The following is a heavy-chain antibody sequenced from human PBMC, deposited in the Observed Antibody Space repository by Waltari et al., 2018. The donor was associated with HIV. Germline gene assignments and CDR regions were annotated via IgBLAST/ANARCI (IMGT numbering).Heavy chain of an antibody. CDR1: GGFLRSSVYY. CDR2: IQYGGNT. J-gene: IGHJ5*02. D-gene: IGHD1-7*01. Sequence: QLQLQESGPGVVKPLETLSLTCTVSGGFLRSSVYYWDWIRQSPGKGLEWIGNIQYGGNTIYNPSLESRVSMSIDTSRGQFSLTLKDVTAADTAVYFCARRGNYRAAEYNYFGPWGQGIQVIVSS. CDR3: ARRGNYRAAEYNYFGP. V-gene: IGHV4-39*01.